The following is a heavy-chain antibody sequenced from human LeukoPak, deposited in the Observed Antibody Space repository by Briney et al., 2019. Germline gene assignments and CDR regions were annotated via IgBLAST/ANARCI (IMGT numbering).Heavy chain of an antibody. Sequence: SETLSLTCAVYGGSFSGYYWSWIRQPPGKGLEWIGEINHSGSTNYNPSLKSRVTISVDTSKNQFSLKLSSVTAADTAVYYCASWEAMVTRSESNYWGQGTLVTVSS. CDR3: ASWEAMVTRSESNY. CDR2: INHSGST. D-gene: IGHD5-18*01. V-gene: IGHV4-34*01. CDR1: GGSFSGYY. J-gene: IGHJ4*02.